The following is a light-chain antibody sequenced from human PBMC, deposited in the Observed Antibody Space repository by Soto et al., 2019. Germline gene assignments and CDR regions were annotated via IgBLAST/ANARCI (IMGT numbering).Light chain of an antibody. CDR3: SSYAGSNNWV. J-gene: IGLJ3*02. Sequence: QSALTQPRSVSGSPGQSVTLSCTGTSSDVGGYHYVSWYQHHPGKAPRIMIYEVSKRPSGVPDRFSGSKSGNTASLTVSGLQAEDEADYYCSSYAGSNNWVFGGGTKLTVL. CDR1: SSDVGGYHY. CDR2: EVS. V-gene: IGLV2-8*01.